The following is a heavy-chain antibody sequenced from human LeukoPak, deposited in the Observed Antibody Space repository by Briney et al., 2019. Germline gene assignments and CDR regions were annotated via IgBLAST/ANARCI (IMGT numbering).Heavy chain of an antibody. Sequence: ASVKVSCKVSGYTLTELSMHWVRQAPGKGLEWMGGFDPEDGETIYAQKFQGRVTMTEDTSTDTAYMELSSLRSEDTAVYYCATLGTSAMIVVVITPSTGYYFDNWGQGTLVTVSS. V-gene: IGHV1-24*01. CDR3: ATLGTSAMIVVVITPSTGYYFDN. CDR2: FDPEDGET. J-gene: IGHJ4*02. D-gene: IGHD3-22*01. CDR1: GYTLTELS.